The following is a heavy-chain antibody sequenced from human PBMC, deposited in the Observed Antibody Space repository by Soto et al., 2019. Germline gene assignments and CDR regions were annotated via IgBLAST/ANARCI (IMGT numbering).Heavy chain of an antibody. CDR1: GFTFSSYA. J-gene: IGHJ4*02. D-gene: IGHD3-10*01. CDR3: ARDRVRGVSSVDY. CDR2: ISYDGSNK. V-gene: IGHV3-30-3*01. Sequence: VGSLRLSCAASGFTFSSYAMHWVRQAPGKGLEWVAVISYDGSNKYYADSVKGRFTISRDNSKNTLYLQMNSLRAEDTAVYYCARDRVRGVSSVDYWGQGTLVTVSS.